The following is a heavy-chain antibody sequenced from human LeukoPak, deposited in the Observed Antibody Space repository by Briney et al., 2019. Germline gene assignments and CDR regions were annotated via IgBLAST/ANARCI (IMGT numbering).Heavy chain of an antibody. CDR3: ARVENYYDSSVYYSGY. J-gene: IGHJ4*02. Sequence: GGSLRLSCAASGFTFSSYSMNWVRQAPGKGLEWVSSISSSSSYIYYADSVKGRFTISRDNAKNSLYLQMNSLRAEDTAVYYCARVENYYDSSVYYSGYWGQGTLVTVSS. CDR1: GFTFSSYS. D-gene: IGHD3-22*01. V-gene: IGHV3-21*01. CDR2: ISSSSSYI.